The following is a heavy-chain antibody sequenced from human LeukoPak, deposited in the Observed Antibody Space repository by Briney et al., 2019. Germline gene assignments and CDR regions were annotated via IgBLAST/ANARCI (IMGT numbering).Heavy chain of an antibody. Sequence: GASVKVSCKASGYTFTVYWLHWVRQAPGEGLEWMGWINPNSGGTNYAQKFQGRVTMTRDTSISTIYMELSSLRSDDTAVYYCMRGGGSSWFDHWGQGTLVTVSS. CDR2: INPNSGGT. J-gene: IGHJ5*02. V-gene: IGHV1-2*02. D-gene: IGHD6-13*01. CDR3: MRGGGSSWFDH. CDR1: GYTFTVYW.